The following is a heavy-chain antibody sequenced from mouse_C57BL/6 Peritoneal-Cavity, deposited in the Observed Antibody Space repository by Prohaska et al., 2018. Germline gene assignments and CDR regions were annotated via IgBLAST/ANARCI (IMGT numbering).Heavy chain of an antibody. V-gene: IGHV4-1*01. CDR3: ATYYSNYWFAY. CDR2: MNPDSSTI. D-gene: IGHD2-5*01. Sequence: EVKLLQSGGGLVQPGGSLKLSCAASGIDFSRYWMSWVRRAPGKGLEWIGEMNPDSSTINYAPSLKDKFIISRDNAKNTLYLQMSKVRSEDTALYYCATYYSNYWFAYWGQGTLVTVSA. CDR1: GIDFSRYW. J-gene: IGHJ3*01.